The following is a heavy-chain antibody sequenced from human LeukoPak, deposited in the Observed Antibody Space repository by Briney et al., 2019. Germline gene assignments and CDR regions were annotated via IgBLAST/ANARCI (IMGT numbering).Heavy chain of an antibody. D-gene: IGHD3-10*01. CDR3: ARGRRLRGVTSRPIYYYYYMDV. Sequence: ASVTLSFKSSVYTFNTFDINWVRQATGQGREWMGWVNPYNDKTVYAPKFQGRVSISSNNSINTGYMEVSGLKSDDTAVYYCARGRRLRGVTSRPIYYYYYMDVWGGGTPVTVSS. CDR1: VYTFNTFD. CDR2: VNPYNDKT. J-gene: IGHJ6*03. V-gene: IGHV1-8*03.